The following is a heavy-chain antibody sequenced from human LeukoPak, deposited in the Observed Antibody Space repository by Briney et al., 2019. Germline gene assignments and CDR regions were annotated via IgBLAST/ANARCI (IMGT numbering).Heavy chain of an antibody. V-gene: IGHV3-23*02. Sequence: GGSLRLSCAASGFTFSNYAMSWVRQAPGKGLEWVSAISDSGRSTYYQASVKGRFTISRDNSKNTLYLQMNSLRAEDTAVYYCAKDMGSGRGYDAFDIWGQGTMVTVSS. J-gene: IGHJ3*02. CDR3: AKDMGSGRGYDAFDI. CDR1: GFTFSNYA. D-gene: IGHD6-19*01. CDR2: ISDSGRST.